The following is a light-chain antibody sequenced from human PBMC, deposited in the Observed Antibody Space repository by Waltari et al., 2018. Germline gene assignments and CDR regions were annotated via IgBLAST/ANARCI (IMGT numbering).Light chain of an antibody. V-gene: IGKV1-8*01. J-gene: IGKJ1*01. CDR2: AAS. Sequence: AIRMTPSPSSFSASTGNRVTITCRARQGISSYLALYQQKPGNAPKLLIYAASTLQRGVPSRFSGSGSGTDFSLTISCLQSEDFATYYCQQYYSYPWTFGQGTKVEIK. CDR1: QGISSY. CDR3: QQYYSYPWT.